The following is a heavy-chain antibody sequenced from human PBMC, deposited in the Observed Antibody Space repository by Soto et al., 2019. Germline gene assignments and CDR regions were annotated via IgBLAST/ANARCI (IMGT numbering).Heavy chain of an antibody. J-gene: IGHJ4*02. CDR2: IYWDDDE. V-gene: IGHV2-5*02. CDR1: GFSLTTHVG. CDR3: AHSDIMVAQFDY. D-gene: IGHD2-21*01. Sequence: QITLTESGPKLVRPTQTLTLTCSFSGFSLTTHVGVGWIRQPPGKALEWLALIYWDDDERYNPSLRARLTITKDASKNQVILTMTDMDPVDTATYYCAHSDIMVAQFDYWGRGTLVTVYS.